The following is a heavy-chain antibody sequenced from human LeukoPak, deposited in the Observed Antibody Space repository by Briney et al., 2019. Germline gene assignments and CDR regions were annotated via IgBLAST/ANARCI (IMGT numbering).Heavy chain of an antibody. V-gene: IGHV4-34*01. J-gene: IGHJ4*02. Sequence: SETLSLTCAVYGGSFSGYYWSWIRQPPGKGLEWIGEINHSGSTNYNPSLKSRVTISVDTSKNQFSLKLSSVTAAVTAVYYCARGERFEKYYFDYWGQGTLVTVSS. CDR2: INHSGST. D-gene: IGHD3-10*01. CDR3: ARGERFEKYYFDY. CDR1: GGSFSGYY.